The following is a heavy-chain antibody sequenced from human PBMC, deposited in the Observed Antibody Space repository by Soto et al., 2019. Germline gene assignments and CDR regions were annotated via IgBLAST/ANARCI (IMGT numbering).Heavy chain of an antibody. J-gene: IGHJ4*02. V-gene: IGHV3-23*01. CDR2: ISGSAATT. CDR3: ARDRSYCDSSGSFSPPY. Sequence: EVQLLESGGGLVQPGGSLRLSCAASGFTFSSYAMNWVRQAPGKGLEWVSAISGSAATTHFAASVKGRITISRDNSKNTLYLQMISLRAEDTAVYYCARDRSYCDSSGSFSPPYWGQGTLVTVSS. CDR1: GFTFSSYA. D-gene: IGHD3-22*01.